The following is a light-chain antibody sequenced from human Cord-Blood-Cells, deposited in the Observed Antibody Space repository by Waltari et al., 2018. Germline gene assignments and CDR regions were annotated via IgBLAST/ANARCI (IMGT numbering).Light chain of an antibody. CDR1: RSDVGSYKL. J-gene: IGLJ2*01. V-gene: IGLV2-23*01. CDR2: EGS. Sequence: QSALTQPASVSGSPGPSLPIPCTGTRSDVGSYKLVSWYQQHPGNAPKRMIYEGSKRPSVVSNRFSGSKSGNTASLTISGLQAEDEADYYCFSYAGSSTYVVFGGGTKLTVL. CDR3: FSYAGSSTYVV.